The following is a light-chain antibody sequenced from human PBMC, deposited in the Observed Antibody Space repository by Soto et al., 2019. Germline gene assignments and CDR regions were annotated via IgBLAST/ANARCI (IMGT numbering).Light chain of an antibody. CDR1: QSVSSSY. J-gene: IGKJ1*01. Sequence: EIVLTQSPGTLSLSPGERATLSCRASQSVSSSYLAWYQQKPGQAPWLLIYGASSRATGIPDRFSGSGSGPDVAVTIRRREPEDFAVYYCQQSGTSPWKFGQGTQVEIK. CDR3: QQSGTSPWK. V-gene: IGKV3-20*01. CDR2: GAS.